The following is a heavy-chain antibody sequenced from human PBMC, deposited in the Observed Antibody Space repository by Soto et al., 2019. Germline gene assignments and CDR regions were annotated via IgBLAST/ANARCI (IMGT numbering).Heavy chain of an antibody. CDR1: GGSVSSGSYY. CDR2: IYYSGST. V-gene: IGHV4-61*01. D-gene: IGHD2-2*01. J-gene: IGHJ3*02. Sequence: SETLSLTCTVSGGSVSSGSYYWSWIRHPPGKGLEWIGYIYYSGSTNYNPSLKSRVTISVDTSKNQFSLKLSSVTAADTAVYYCARIDCSSTSCYAFDIWGQGTMVTVSS. CDR3: ARIDCSSTSCYAFDI.